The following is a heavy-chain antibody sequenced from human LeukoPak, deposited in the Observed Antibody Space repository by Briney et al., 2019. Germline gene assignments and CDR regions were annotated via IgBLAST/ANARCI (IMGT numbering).Heavy chain of an antibody. CDR1: GGSFSGYY. Sequence: SETPSLTCAVYGGSFSGYYWSWIRQPPGKGLEWIGEINHSGSTNYNPSLKSRVTISVDTSKNQFSLKLSSVTAADTAVYYCARSLPYCSSTSCYSPPDYWGQGTLVTVSS. J-gene: IGHJ4*02. D-gene: IGHD2-2*01. CDR2: INHSGST. CDR3: ARSLPYCSSTSCYSPPDY. V-gene: IGHV4-34*01.